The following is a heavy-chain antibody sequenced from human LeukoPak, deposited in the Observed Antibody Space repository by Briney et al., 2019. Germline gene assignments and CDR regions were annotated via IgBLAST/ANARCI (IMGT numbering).Heavy chain of an antibody. Sequence: SETLSLTCTVSGGSISSYYWSWIRQPPGKGLEWIGYIYYSGSTNYNPSLKSRVTISVDTSKNQFSLKLSSVTAADTAVYYCARDPRGELSDAFDIWGQGTMVTVSS. J-gene: IGHJ3*02. CDR3: ARDPRGELSDAFDI. CDR1: GGSISSYY. CDR2: IYYSGST. V-gene: IGHV4-59*12. D-gene: IGHD3-16*02.